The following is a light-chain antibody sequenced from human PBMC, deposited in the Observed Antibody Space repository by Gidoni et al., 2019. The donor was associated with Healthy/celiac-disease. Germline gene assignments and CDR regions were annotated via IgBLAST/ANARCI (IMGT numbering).Light chain of an antibody. CDR1: QSISSW. CDR2: KAS. Sequence: DTQMTQSPSTLSASVGDRVTITCRASQSISSWLAWYQQKPGKAPKLLIYKASSLESGAPSRFSGSGSGTEFTLTISSLQPDDFATYYCQQYNPLTFGGGTKVEIK. J-gene: IGKJ4*01. V-gene: IGKV1-5*03. CDR3: QQYNPLT.